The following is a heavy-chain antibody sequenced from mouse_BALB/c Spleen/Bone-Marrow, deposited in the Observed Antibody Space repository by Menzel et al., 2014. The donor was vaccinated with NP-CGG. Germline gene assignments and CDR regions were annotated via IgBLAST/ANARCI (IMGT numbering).Heavy chain of an antibody. CDR2: ISSGGSYT. CDR3: ASGDVYFAY. J-gene: IGHJ3*01. V-gene: IGHV5-9-4*01. CDR1: GFAFSSYA. Sequence: EVKLVESGGGLVKPGGSLKLPCAASGFAFSSYAMSWVRQSPDKRLEWVAEISSGGSYTYYPDTVTGRFTISRDNAKNTLYLEMSSLRSEDTAMYYCASGDVYFAYWGQGTLVTVSA.